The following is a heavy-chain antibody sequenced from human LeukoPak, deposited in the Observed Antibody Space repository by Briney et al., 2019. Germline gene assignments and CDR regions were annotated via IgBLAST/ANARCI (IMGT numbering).Heavy chain of an antibody. CDR2: IKQDGSEK. V-gene: IGHV3-7*01. D-gene: IGHD3-10*01. CDR3: AKDIFIRVGSGSAFDI. CDR1: GFTFSNYW. Sequence: GSLRLSCAASGFTFSNYWMGWLRQAPGKGLDWVANIKQDGSEKYYLDSGKGRFTISRDNAKNSLYLQMNSLRAEDTAVYYCAKDIFIRVGSGSAFDIWGQGTMVTVSS. J-gene: IGHJ3*02.